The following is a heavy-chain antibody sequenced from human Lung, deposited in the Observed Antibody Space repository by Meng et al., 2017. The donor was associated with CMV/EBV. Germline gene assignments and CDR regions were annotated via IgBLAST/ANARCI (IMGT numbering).Heavy chain of an antibody. V-gene: IGHV4-39*01. Sequence: SXTLSLXCSVSGVSISGSSYYWGWVRQSPGGGLEWIGNMHYRGNAYYNPSHKSRVTISVVTSKNEFSLKVSSVTAADTGVYFCARSPGTRYPPPLAPSFYGLDLWXQGTTVTVSS. CDR1: GVSISGSSYY. J-gene: IGHJ6*01. CDR2: MHYRGNA. CDR3: ARSPGTRYPPPLAPSFYGLDL. D-gene: IGHD3-16*02.